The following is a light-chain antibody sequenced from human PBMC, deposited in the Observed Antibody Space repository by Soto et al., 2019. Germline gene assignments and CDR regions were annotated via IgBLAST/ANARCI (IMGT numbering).Light chain of an antibody. CDR3: CSYAGTYTFYV. J-gene: IGLJ1*01. Sequence: QSALTQPRSVSGSPGQSVTSSCTGTSSDIGGYKYVSWYQQHPAKAPKLMIYDVNKRPSGVPDRFSASKSDNTASLTISGLQSEDEADYYCCSYAGTYTFYVFGTGTKLTVL. CDR2: DVN. CDR1: SSDIGGYKY. V-gene: IGLV2-11*01.